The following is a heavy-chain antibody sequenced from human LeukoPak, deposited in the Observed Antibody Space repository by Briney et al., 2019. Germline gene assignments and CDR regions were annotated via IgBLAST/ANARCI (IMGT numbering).Heavy chain of an antibody. CDR1: GTSVTSYY. D-gene: IGHD2-8*01. CDR3: AKWASDNRAFDL. Sequence: PSETLSLTCTVSGTSVTSYYWNWIRQAPGQGPEWIGYGHYSGNTKYNPPLKSRVTISVDTSKNQFSLRLSSVTAADTAVYFCAKWASDNRAFDLWGQGTLVTVSS. V-gene: IGHV4-59*08. J-gene: IGHJ4*02. CDR2: GHYSGNT.